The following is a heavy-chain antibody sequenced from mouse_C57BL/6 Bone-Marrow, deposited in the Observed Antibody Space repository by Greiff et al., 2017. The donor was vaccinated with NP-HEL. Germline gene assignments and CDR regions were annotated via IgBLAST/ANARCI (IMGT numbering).Heavy chain of an antibody. CDR2: IYPGGGYT. CDR3: ASVYYEYFDV. J-gene: IGHJ1*03. D-gene: IGHD2-4*01. V-gene: IGHV1-63*01. Sequence: QVQLQQSGAELVRPGTSVKMSCKASGYTFTNYWIGWAKQRPGHGLEWIGDIYPGGGYTNYNEKFKGKATLPADKSSSTAYMQFSSLTSEDSAIYYCASVYYEYFDVWGTGTTVTVSS. CDR1: GYTFTNYW.